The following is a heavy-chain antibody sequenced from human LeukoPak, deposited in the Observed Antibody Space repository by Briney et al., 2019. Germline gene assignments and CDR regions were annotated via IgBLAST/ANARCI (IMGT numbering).Heavy chain of an antibody. J-gene: IGHJ4*02. CDR3: ATKSSGSYLFDY. CDR2: INPSGGST. D-gene: IGHD3-10*01. V-gene: IGHV1-46*01. CDR1: GYTFTSYY. Sequence: AASVKVSCKASGYTFTSYYMQWVRQAPGQGLEWMGIINPSGGSTSYAQKFQGRVTMTRDMSTSTAYMELRSLRSDDTAVYYCATKSSGSYLFDYWGQGTLVTVSS.